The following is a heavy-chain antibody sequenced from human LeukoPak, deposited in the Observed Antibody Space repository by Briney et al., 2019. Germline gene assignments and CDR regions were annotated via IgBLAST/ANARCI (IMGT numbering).Heavy chain of an antibody. D-gene: IGHD3-3*01. V-gene: IGHV4-59*01. CDR2: IYYSGST. CDR3: ARTLERITIFGVVLPYGMDV. CDR1: GGSITNYY. Sequence: SETLSLTCTVSGGSITNYYWSWIRQPPGKGLEWIGYIYYSGSTNYNPSLKSRVTISVDTSKNQFSLKLSSVTAADTAVYYCARTLERITIFGVVLPYGMDVWGQGTTVTVSS. J-gene: IGHJ6*02.